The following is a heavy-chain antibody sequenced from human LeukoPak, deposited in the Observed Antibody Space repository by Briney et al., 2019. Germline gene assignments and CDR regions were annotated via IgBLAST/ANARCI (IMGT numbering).Heavy chain of an antibody. D-gene: IGHD1-7*01. Sequence: GGSLRLSCAASGFTFSSYAMSWVRQAPGKGLEWVSGISGSGDSTYYADSVKGRFTISRDNSKNTLYLQMNSLRADDTAAYYCAKGEAWGNYIFGSWGQGTLVTVSS. CDR3: AKGEAWGNYIFGS. J-gene: IGHJ4*02. V-gene: IGHV3-23*01. CDR1: GFTFSSYA. CDR2: ISGSGDST.